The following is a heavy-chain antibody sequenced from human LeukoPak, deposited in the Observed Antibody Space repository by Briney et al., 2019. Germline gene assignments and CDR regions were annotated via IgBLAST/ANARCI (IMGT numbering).Heavy chain of an antibody. CDR1: GGSFNNYY. J-gene: IGHJ4*02. CDR2: VYYSGGT. CDR3: ARARFGESQYFDY. Sequence: SETLSLTCAVSGGSFNNYYWSWIRQPPGKGLEWIGYVYYSGGTTYHPSLKSRVTVSVDTSKNQFSLKLNSVTAADTAVYYCARARFGESQYFDYWGQGTLVTVSS. V-gene: IGHV4-59*01. D-gene: IGHD3-10*01.